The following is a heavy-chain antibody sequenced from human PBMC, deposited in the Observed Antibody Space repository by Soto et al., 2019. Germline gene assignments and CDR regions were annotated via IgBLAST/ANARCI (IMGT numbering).Heavy chain of an antibody. D-gene: IGHD3-22*01. V-gene: IGHV1-2*02. J-gene: IGHJ4*02. Sequence: GASVKVSCKASGYTFTGYCVYWVRQAPGQGLEWMGWINPNSGGTNYAQKFQGRVTMTRDTSISTAYMELSRLRSDDTAVYYCARGHYYDSSIYDYYFDYSGQGTLVTVSS. CDR3: ARGHYYDSSIYDYYFDY. CDR1: GYTFTGYC. CDR2: INPNSGGT.